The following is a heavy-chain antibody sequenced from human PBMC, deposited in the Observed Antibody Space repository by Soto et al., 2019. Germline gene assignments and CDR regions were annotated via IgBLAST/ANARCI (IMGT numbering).Heavy chain of an antibody. J-gene: IGHJ4*02. CDR1: GFTFSSYS. Sequence: GSLRLSCAAPGFTFSSYSMNWVRQAPGKGLEWVSYISSSSSTIYYADSVKGRFTISRDNAKNSLYLQMNSLRAEDTAVYYCARDSGYSYGPLDYWGQGTLVTVSS. V-gene: IGHV3-48*01. CDR3: ARDSGYSYGPLDY. CDR2: ISSSSSTI. D-gene: IGHD5-18*01.